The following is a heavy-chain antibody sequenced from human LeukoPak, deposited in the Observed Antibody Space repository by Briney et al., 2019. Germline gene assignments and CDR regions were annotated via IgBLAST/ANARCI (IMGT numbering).Heavy chain of an antibody. CDR3: ARLEPYYDFWSGPQFDAFDI. CDR1: GGSVSSGSYY. V-gene: IGHV4-61*01. D-gene: IGHD3-3*01. J-gene: IGHJ3*02. Sequence: PSETLSLTCTVSGGSVSSGSYYWSWIRQPPGKGLEWIGYIYYSGSTNYNPSFKSRVTISVDTSKNQFSLKLSSVTAADTAVYYCARLEPYYDFWSGPQFDAFDIWGQGTMVTVSS. CDR2: IYYSGST.